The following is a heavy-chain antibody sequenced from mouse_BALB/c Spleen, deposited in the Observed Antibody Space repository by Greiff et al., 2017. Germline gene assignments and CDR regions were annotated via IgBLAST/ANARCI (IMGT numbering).Heavy chain of an antibody. V-gene: IGHV1S81*02. Sequence: QVQLQQPGAELVKPGASVKLSCKASGYTFTSYWMHWVKQRPGQGLEWIGEINPSNGRTNYNEKFKSKATLTVGKSSSTAYMQLSSLTSEDSAVYYCARGLGYDYEFAYWGQGTLVTVSA. CDR2: INPSNGRT. CDR3: ARGLGYDYEFAY. J-gene: IGHJ3*01. CDR1: GYTFTSYW. D-gene: IGHD2-4*01.